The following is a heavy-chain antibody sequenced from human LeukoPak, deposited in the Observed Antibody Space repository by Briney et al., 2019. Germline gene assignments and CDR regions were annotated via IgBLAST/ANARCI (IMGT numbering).Heavy chain of an antibody. Sequence: GGSLRLSCAASGFTFSSYAMSWVRQAPGKGLEWVSAITGSGGTTYYSDSVKGRFTIPRDNSKNTLYLQMNSLRAEDTAVYYCARRYYDSSGYGFDYWGQGTLVTVSS. CDR3: ARRYYDSSGYGFDY. CDR2: ITGSGGTT. J-gene: IGHJ4*02. CDR1: GFTFSSYA. D-gene: IGHD3-22*01. V-gene: IGHV3-23*01.